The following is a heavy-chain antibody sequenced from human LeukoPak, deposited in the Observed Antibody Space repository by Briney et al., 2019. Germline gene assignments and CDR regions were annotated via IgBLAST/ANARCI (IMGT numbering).Heavy chain of an antibody. V-gene: IGHV3-21*01. CDR3: GAAYSGSSPFDY. Sequence: SGGSLRLSCAVSGFSVTNNYMNWVRQAPGKGLEWVSSISSSSYYIYYADSVKGRFTISRDNAKNSLFLQMNSLRAEDTAVYYCGAAYSGSSPFDYWGQGTLVTVSS. J-gene: IGHJ4*02. CDR2: ISSSSYYI. CDR1: GFSVTNNY. D-gene: IGHD1-26*01.